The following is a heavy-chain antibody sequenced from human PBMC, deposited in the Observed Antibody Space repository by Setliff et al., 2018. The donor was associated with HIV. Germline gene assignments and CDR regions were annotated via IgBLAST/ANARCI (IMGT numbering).Heavy chain of an antibody. CDR3: ARGVRDNSGWSSYYFDY. CDR2: VNHGGST. Sequence: SQTLSLTCAVYGGTFSGYYWSWIRQPPGKGLEWIGEVNHGGSTNYNPSLKSRVTMSVDTSKNQFSLNLSSVTAADTAVYYCARGVRDNSGWSSYYFDYWGQGTLVTVSS. CDR1: GGTFSGYY. D-gene: IGHD6-19*01. V-gene: IGHV4-34*01. J-gene: IGHJ4*02.